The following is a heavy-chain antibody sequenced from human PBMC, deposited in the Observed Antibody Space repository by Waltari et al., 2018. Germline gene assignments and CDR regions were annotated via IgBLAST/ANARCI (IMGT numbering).Heavy chain of an antibody. V-gene: IGHV3-73*01. Sequence: EVQLVESGGGLVQPGGSLKLSCAASGFIFSDSAIPWVRQASGKGLEWGGRIRTNANNYATSYGASVKGRFTISRDDSRNTAYLQMNSLKIDDTAVYFCSRHDPLDFWGQGTLVTVSS. J-gene: IGHJ4*02. CDR3: SRHDPLDF. CDR2: IRTNANNYAT. CDR1: GFIFSDSA.